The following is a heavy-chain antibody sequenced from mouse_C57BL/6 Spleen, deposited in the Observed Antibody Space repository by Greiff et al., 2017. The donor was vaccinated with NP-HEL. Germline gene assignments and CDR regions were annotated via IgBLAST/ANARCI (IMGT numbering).Heavy chain of an antibody. V-gene: IGHV5-9-1*02. D-gene: IGHD1-1*01. J-gene: IGHJ3*01. CDR3: TRKGDYYGSSPGWFAY. CDR1: GFTFSSYA. CDR2: ISSGGDYI. Sequence: EVQGVESGEGLVKPGGSLKLSCAASGFTFSSYAMSWVRQTPEKRLEWVAYISSGGDYIYYADTVKGRFTISRDHARNTLYLQMSSLKSEDTAMYYCTRKGDYYGSSPGWFAYWGQGTLVTVSA.